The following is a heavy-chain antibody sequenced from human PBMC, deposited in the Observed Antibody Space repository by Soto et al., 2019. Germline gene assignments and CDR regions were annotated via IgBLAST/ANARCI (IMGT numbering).Heavy chain of an antibody. CDR3: TTDTTVTTADKRFDP. V-gene: IGHV3-15*01. CDR2: IKSKTDGGTT. D-gene: IGHD4-17*01. Sequence: LRLSCAASGFTFSNAWMSWVRQAPGKGLEWVGRIKSKTDGGTTDYAAPVKGRFTISRDDSKNTLYLQMNSLKTEDTAVYYCTTDTTVTTADKRFDPWGQGTLVTAPQ. CDR1: GFTFSNAW. J-gene: IGHJ5*02.